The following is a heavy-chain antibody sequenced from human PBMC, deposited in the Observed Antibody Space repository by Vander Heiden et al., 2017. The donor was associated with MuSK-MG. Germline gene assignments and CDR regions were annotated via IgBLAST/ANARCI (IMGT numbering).Heavy chain of an antibody. D-gene: IGHD2-15*01. CDR2: TYYRSKWYN. Sequence: QVQLQQSGPGLVKPSQTLSLTCAISGDSVSRNRAAWNWIRQSPSRGFEWLGRTYYRSKWYNDYAVSVKSRITINPDTSKNQFSLQLNSVTPEDTAVYYCAREGYCSGGSCYEGFDPWGQGTLVTVSS. V-gene: IGHV6-1*01. CDR3: AREGYCSGGSCYEGFDP. CDR1: GDSVSRNRAA. J-gene: IGHJ5*02.